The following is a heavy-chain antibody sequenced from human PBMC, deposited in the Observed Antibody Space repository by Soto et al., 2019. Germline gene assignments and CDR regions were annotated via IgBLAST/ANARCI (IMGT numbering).Heavy chain of an antibody. CDR3: ARDIGFNSGYGDYVSLNDY. D-gene: IGHD4-17*01. CDR1: GGTFSSYT. V-gene: IGHV1-69*04. CDR2: IIPILGIA. Sequence: ASVKVSCKASGGTFSSYTISWVRQAPGQGLEWMGRIIPILGIANYAQKFQGRVTITADKSTSTAYMELSSLRSEDTAVYYCARDIGFNSGYGDYVSLNDYWGQGTLVTVSS. J-gene: IGHJ4*02.